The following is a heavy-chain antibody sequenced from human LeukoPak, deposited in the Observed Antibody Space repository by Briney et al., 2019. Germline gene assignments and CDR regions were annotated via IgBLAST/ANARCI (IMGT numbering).Heavy chain of an antibody. CDR3: ASGFWSGYYTGAY. V-gene: IGHV1-2*02. CDR2: INPNSGGT. CDR1: GYIFDIYA. J-gene: IGHJ4*02. Sequence: GASVKVSCKASGYIFDIYAMIWVRQAPGQGLEWMGWINPNSGGTNYAQKFQGRVTMTRDTSISTAYMELNRLRSDDTAVYYCASGFWSGYYTGAYWGQGTLVTVSS. D-gene: IGHD3-3*01.